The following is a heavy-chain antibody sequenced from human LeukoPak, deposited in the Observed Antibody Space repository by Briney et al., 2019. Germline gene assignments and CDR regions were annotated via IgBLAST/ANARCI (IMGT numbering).Heavy chain of an antibody. Sequence: SETLSLTCAVYGGSFSGYYWSWIRQPPGKGLEWIGEINHSGSTNYNPSLKSRVTISVDTSKNQFSLKLSSVTAADTAVYYCARVGWWPYSYYFDYWGQGTLVTVSS. CDR2: INHSGST. J-gene: IGHJ4*02. CDR1: GGSFSGYY. CDR3: ARVGWWPYSYYFDY. D-gene: IGHD2-15*01. V-gene: IGHV4-34*01.